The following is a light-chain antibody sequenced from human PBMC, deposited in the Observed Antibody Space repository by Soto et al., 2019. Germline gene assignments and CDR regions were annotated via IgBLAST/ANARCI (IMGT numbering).Light chain of an antibody. CDR3: QSYDSSLSGSVI. Sequence: QSVLTQPPSVSGAPGQRVTISCTGSSSNIGAGYDVHWYQQLPGTAPKLLIHGNSNRPSGVPDRFSGSKSGTSASRASTGLQAEDEADYDCQSYDSSLSGSVIFGGGTKLTVL. V-gene: IGLV1-40*01. CDR1: SSNIGAGYD. CDR2: GNS. J-gene: IGLJ2*01.